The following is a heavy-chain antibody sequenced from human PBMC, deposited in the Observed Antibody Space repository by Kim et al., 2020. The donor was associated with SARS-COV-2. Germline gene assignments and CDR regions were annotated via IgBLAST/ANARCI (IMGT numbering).Heavy chain of an antibody. D-gene: IGHD2-15*01. CDR2: ISYDGRNK. J-gene: IGHJ3*01. V-gene: IGHV3-30*04. CDR3: ARVGRYCSGGSCYSAFGAFDL. CDR1: GFTFSSYA. Sequence: GGSLRLSCAASGFTFSSYAMHWVRQAPGNGLEWLAVISYDGRNKYYADSVKGRFTISKDNSKNTLYLQMNSLRAEDTAVYYCARVGRYCSGGSCYSAFGAFDLWGQGTMVTVSS.